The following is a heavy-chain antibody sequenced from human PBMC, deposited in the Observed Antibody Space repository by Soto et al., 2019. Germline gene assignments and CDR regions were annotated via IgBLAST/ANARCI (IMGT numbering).Heavy chain of an antibody. CDR2: ITTYNGDT. D-gene: IGHD5-12*01. Sequence: ASVKVSCKASGYSFTGYGINWVRQAPGQGLQWLGRITTYNGDTNYAQNFQGRVTMTTDTSTSTTYMELRRLRSDDTAVYFCARGRGYSLIPVVDDAVDVWGQGTLVTVSS. J-gene: IGHJ3*01. CDR1: GYSFTGYG. CDR3: ARGRGYSLIPVVDDAVDV. V-gene: IGHV1-18*04.